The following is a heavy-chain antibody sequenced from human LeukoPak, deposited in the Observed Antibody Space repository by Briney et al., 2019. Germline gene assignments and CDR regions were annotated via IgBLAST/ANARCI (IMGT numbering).Heavy chain of an antibody. D-gene: IGHD6-13*01. V-gene: IGHV4-30-2*01. Sequence: SETLSLTCAVSGGSISSGGYSWSWIRQPPGKGLEWIGYIYHSGSTYYNPSLKSRVTISVDRSKNQFSLKLSSVTAADTAVYYCARGRYSSSWYMKGSIDYWGQGTLVTVSS. CDR2: IYHSGST. CDR1: GGSISSGGYS. J-gene: IGHJ4*02. CDR3: ARGRYSSSWYMKGSIDY.